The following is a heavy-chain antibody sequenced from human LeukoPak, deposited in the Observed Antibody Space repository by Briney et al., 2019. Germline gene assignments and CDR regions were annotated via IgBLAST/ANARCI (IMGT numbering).Heavy chain of an antibody. CDR2: INPSGGST. Sequence: ASVKVSCKASGYTFTSYYMHWVRQASGQGLEWMGIINPSGGSTSYAQKFQGRVTMTRDTSTSTVYMELSSLRSEDTAVYYCARGQQLVPHYYYYYMDVWGKGTTVTVSS. J-gene: IGHJ6*03. V-gene: IGHV1-46*01. CDR3: ARGQQLVPHYYYYYMDV. CDR1: GYTFTSYY. D-gene: IGHD6-6*01.